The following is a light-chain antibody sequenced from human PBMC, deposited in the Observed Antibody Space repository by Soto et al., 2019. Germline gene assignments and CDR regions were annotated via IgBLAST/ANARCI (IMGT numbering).Light chain of an antibody. CDR2: GAS. Sequence: EIVMTQSPATLSVSPGERATLSCRASQSVSSNLAWYQQKPGQAPRLLIYGASTRATGIPARFSGSGSGTEFTLTISSLQSEDFAVYYCQQYNNWPWTIGLGTKVEIK. CDR1: QSVSSN. J-gene: IGKJ1*01. CDR3: QQYNNWPWT. V-gene: IGKV3-15*01.